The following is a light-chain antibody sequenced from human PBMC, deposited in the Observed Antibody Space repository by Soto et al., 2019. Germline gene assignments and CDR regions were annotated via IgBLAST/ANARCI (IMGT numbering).Light chain of an antibody. CDR3: AAWDDSLNGPHYV. CDR1: DSNIGDNA. CDR2: SNR. Sequence: QSVLTQPPSASGTPGQRVSISCSGGDSNIGDNAVNWFQQLPGTAPKLLIYSNRQRPSGVPDRFSGSKSGTSASLAISGLQSEDEAVYYCAAWDDSLNGPHYVFGTGTKVTVL. V-gene: IGLV1-44*01. J-gene: IGLJ1*01.